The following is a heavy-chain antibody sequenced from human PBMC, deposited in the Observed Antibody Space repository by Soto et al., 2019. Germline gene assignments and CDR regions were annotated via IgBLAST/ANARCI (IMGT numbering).Heavy chain of an antibody. J-gene: IGHJ6*02. D-gene: IGHD3-9*01. V-gene: IGHV1-69*13. CDR3: ATHGDYDILTGFDYYYGMDV. Sequence: ASVKVSCKASGGTFSSYAISWVRQAPGQGLEWMGGIIPIFGTANYAQKFQGRVTITADESTSTAYIELSSLRSEDTAVYYCATHGDYDILTGFDYYYGMDVWGQGTTVTVSS. CDR1: GGTFSSYA. CDR2: IIPIFGTA.